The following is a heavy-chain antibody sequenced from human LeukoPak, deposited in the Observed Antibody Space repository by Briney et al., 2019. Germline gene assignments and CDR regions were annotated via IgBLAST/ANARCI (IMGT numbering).Heavy chain of an antibody. V-gene: IGHV3-20*01. D-gene: IGHD3-10*01. CDR1: GGSISSYY. Sequence: PSETLSLTCTVSGGSISSYYWSWIRQPPGKGLEWVSGINWNGGSTGYADSVKGRFTISRDNAENSLYLQMNSLRAEDTALYHCARGFSAVRGFPIDYWGQGTLVTVSS. CDR3: ARGFSAVRGFPIDY. CDR2: INWNGGST. J-gene: IGHJ4*02.